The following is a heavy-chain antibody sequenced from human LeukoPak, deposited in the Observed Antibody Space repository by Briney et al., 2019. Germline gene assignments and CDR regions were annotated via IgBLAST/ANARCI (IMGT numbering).Heavy chain of an antibody. CDR2: IYSGGST. CDR3: ARVVVAATPWFDP. J-gene: IGHJ5*02. Sequence: GGSLRLSCAASGFTVSSNYMSWVRQAPGKGLEWVSVIYSGGSTYYADSVKSRFTISRDNSKNTLYLQMNSLRAEDTAVYYCARVVVAATPWFDPWGQGTLVTVSS. V-gene: IGHV3-53*01. CDR1: GFTVSSNY. D-gene: IGHD2-15*01.